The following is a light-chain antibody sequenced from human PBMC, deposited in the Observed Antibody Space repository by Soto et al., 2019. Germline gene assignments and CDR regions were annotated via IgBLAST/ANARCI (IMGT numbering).Light chain of an antibody. Sequence: DIVMTQSPLSLLVTPGEPASISCRSSQSLLYDNGYNYLAWYLQRPGQSPELLIYLGSHRASGVPDRFSGSGSGTDFTLKISGVEAEDVGVYYCMQALQTPWTFGQGTKVEIK. J-gene: IGKJ1*01. V-gene: IGKV2-28*01. CDR1: QSLLYDNGYNY. CDR3: MQALQTPWT. CDR2: LGS.